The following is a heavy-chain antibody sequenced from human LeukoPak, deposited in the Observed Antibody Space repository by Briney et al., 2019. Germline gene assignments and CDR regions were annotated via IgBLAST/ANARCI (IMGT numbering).Heavy chain of an antibody. V-gene: IGHV1-2*02. D-gene: IGHD3-10*01. J-gene: IGHJ4*02. CDR1: GYTFRSYY. CDR2: INPNNGDT. CDR3: ARELKAWGASGTYCNVFDC. Sequence: GASVKVSCKASGYTFRSYYIHWMRQAPGQGLEWMGWINPNNGDTKSAQKFQDRVTMTRDTSITTAYMELSRLISDDTAVYYCARELKAWGASGTYCNVFDCWGQGTLVTVSA.